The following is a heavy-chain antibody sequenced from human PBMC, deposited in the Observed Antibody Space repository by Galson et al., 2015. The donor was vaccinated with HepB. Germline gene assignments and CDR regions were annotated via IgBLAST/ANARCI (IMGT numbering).Heavy chain of an antibody. D-gene: IGHD5-18*01. V-gene: IGHV4-30-4*07. CDR1: GGSINSGAYS. J-gene: IGHJ3*02. CDR2: IYDSGNT. CDR3: ARASPGYAYGTGDAFDI. Sequence: TLSLTCAVSGGSINSGAYSWSWIRQPPGKGLEWIGYIYDSGNTYYNPSLKSRVSISLDTSKKQFSLHLRSVTAADTAVYYCARASPGYAYGTGDAFDIWGQGTLVTVSA.